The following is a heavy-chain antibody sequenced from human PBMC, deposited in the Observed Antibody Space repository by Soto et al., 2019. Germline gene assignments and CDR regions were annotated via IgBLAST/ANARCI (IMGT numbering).Heavy chain of an antibody. D-gene: IGHD3-10*01. Sequence: SVKVSCKASGGTFSSNAISWVRQAPGQGLEWMGGIIPIFGTANYAQKFQGRVTITADESTSTAYMELSSLRSEDTAVYYCARDKAGRGFGELLGGMDVWGQGTTVTVSS. CDR2: IIPIFGTA. V-gene: IGHV1-69*13. J-gene: IGHJ6*02. CDR1: GGTFSSNA. CDR3: ARDKAGRGFGELLGGMDV.